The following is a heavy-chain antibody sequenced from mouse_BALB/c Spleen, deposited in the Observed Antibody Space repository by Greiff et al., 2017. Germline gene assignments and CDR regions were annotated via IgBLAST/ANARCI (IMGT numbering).Heavy chain of an antibody. CDR3: ASSDGYLAY. CDR2: IDPENGNT. J-gene: IGHJ3*01. V-gene: IGHV14-1*02. Sequence: EVKLQQSGAELVRPGALVKLSCKASGFNIKDYYMHWVKQRPEQGLEWIGWIDPENGNTIYDPKFQGKASITADTSSNTAYLQLSSLTSEDTAVYYCASSDGYLAYWGQGTLVTVSA. CDR1: GFNIKDYY. D-gene: IGHD2-3*01.